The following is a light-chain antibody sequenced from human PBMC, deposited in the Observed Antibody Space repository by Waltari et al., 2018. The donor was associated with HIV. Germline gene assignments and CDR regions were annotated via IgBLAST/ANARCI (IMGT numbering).Light chain of an antibody. Sequence: DVQMAQSPSNLSASVGDTVVITCRASQNIANWLAWYLQKPGRAPKLLVSRASILQSGVSSRFSGGGSGTEFTLTIRSLQPDDIGTYYCQQYSTHYGFGQGTRVE. CDR3: QQYSTHYG. J-gene: IGKJ2*01. CDR1: QNIANW. CDR2: RAS. V-gene: IGKV1-5*03.